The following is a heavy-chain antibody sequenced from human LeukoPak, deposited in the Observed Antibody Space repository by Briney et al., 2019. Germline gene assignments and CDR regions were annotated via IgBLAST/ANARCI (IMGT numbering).Heavy chain of an antibody. D-gene: IGHD1-26*01. CDR2: ISYDGSNK. V-gene: IGHV3-30*04. CDR1: GFTFSSYA. CDR3: ARDSVRGSYAKVVDY. J-gene: IGHJ4*02. Sequence: GGSLRLSCAASGFTFSSYAMHWVRQAPGKGLEWVAVISYDGSNKYYADSVKGRFTISRDNSKNTLYLQMNSLRAEDTAVYYCARDSVRGSYAKVVDYWGQGTLVTVSS.